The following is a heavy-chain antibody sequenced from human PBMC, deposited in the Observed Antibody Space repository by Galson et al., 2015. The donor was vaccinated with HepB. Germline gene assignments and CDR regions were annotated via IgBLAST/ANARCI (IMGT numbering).Heavy chain of an antibody. J-gene: IGHJ1*01. D-gene: IGHD3-22*01. Sequence: GKGLEWVSYISSGVTTMYYADSVEGRFTISRDNAENSLYLQMSSLRAEDTAVYYCVKEWYNYDSSGFLDWGQGTLVTVSS. CDR2: ISSGVTTM. CDR3: VKEWYNYDSSGFLD. V-gene: IGHV3-48*03.